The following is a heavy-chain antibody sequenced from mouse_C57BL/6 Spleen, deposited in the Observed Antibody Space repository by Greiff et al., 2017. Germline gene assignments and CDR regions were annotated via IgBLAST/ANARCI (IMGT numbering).Heavy chain of an antibody. V-gene: IGHV1-52*01. CDR3: AREGYSDYYFDY. CDR1: GYTFTSYW. D-gene: IGHD2-12*01. Sequence: QVQLQQPGAELVRPGSSVKLSCKASGYTFTSYWMHWVKQRPIQGLEWIGNIYPADSETHYNQKFKDKATLTVDKSSSTAYMQLSSLTSEDSAVYYCAREGYSDYYFDYWGQGTTLTVSS. CDR2: IYPADSET. J-gene: IGHJ2*01.